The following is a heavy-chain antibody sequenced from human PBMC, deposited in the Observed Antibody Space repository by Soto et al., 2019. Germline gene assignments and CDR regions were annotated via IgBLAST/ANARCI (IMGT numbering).Heavy chain of an antibody. CDR1: GYTFTSYY. D-gene: IGHD3-3*01. CDR2: INPSGGST. Sequence: ASVKVSCKASGYTFTSYYMHWVRQAPGQGLEWMGIINPSGGSTSYAQKFQGRVTMTRDTSTSTVYMELSSLRSEDTAVYYCARDLPRITIFGVVTPDYYYMDVWGKGTTVTVSS. CDR3: ARDLPRITIFGVVTPDYYYMDV. V-gene: IGHV1-46*01. J-gene: IGHJ6*03.